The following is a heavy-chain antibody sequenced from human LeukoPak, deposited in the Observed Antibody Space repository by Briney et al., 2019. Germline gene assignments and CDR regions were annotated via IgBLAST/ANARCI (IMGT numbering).Heavy chain of an antibody. Sequence: PGGSLRLSCAASGFTFSSYAMSWVRQAPGKGLEWVSAISGSGGSTYYADYVKGRFTISRDNSKNTLYLQMNSLRAEDTAVYYCAKDSITMVRGVILRFDYWGQGTLVTVSS. CDR2: ISGSGGST. V-gene: IGHV3-23*01. D-gene: IGHD3-10*01. CDR1: GFTFSSYA. J-gene: IGHJ4*02. CDR3: AKDSITMVRGVILRFDY.